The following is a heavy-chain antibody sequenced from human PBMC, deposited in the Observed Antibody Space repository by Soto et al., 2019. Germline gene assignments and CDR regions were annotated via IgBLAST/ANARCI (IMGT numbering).Heavy chain of an antibody. CDR2: IYYSGNT. V-gene: IGHV4-39*01. Sequence: SETLSLTCTVSGGSIGGSTYYWGWIRQPPGKGLEWIGSIYYSGNTYYNPSLKSRVTIFVDTSKNQFSLKLTSVTAADTALYYCARDYFDSSDYTTNWFDPWGQGALVTVSS. CDR1: GGSIGGSTYY. CDR3: ARDYFDSSDYTTNWFDP. D-gene: IGHD3-22*01. J-gene: IGHJ5*02.